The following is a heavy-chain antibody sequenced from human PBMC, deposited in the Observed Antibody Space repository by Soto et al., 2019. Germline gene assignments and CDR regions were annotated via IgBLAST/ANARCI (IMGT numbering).Heavy chain of an antibody. CDR3: VASRVSIAVAGETEYYFDY. D-gene: IGHD6-19*01. CDR1: GYTFTGYY. J-gene: IGHJ4*02. V-gene: IGHV1-2*04. CDR2: VNPNSGGT. Sequence: ASVKVSCKASGYTFTGYYIHWVRQAPGQGLEWMGWVNPNSGGTNFAQKFQGWITMTRDTSISTAYMELSRLRSDDTAVYYCVASRVSIAVAGETEYYFDYWGQGTLVTVSS.